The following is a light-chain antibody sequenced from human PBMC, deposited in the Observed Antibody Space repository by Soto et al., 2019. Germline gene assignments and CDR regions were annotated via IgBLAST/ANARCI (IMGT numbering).Light chain of an antibody. CDR2: AAI. J-gene: IGKJ2*01. CDR3: KQAYSTPYT. CDR1: QTITTY. V-gene: IGKV1-39*01. Sequence: DIQMTQSPSSLSASVGDRVTITRRARQTITTYLTWYQHKPGKATKLLIHAAISLQSGVPSRLSGSGYGTEFTLTISSLQAEDFATYYCKQAYSTPYTCGQGTKVEI.